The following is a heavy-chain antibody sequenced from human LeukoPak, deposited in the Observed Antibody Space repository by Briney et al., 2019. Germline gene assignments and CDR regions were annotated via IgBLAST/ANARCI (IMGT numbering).Heavy chain of an antibody. Sequence: ASVKVSCKASGYTFTGYYMHCVRQAPGQGLEWMGWINPNSGGTNYAQKFQGRVTMTRDTSISTAYMELSRLRSDDTAVYYCARAVIAVAGPSFDYWGQGTLVTVSS. CDR1: GYTFTGYY. CDR3: ARAVIAVAGPSFDY. V-gene: IGHV1-2*02. J-gene: IGHJ4*02. D-gene: IGHD6-19*01. CDR2: INPNSGGT.